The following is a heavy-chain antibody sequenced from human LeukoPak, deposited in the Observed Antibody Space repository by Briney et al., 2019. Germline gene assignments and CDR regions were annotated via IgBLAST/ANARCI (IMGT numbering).Heavy chain of an antibody. V-gene: IGHV1-2*02. CDR3: ARDQYYGSGPLDY. D-gene: IGHD3-10*01. Sequence: ASVKVSCKASGYTFTSYGISWVRQAPGQGLEWMGWINPNSGGTNYAQKFQGRVTMTRDTSISTAYMELSRLRSDDTAVYYCARDQYYGSGPLDYWGQGTLVTVSS. J-gene: IGHJ4*02. CDR2: INPNSGGT. CDR1: GYTFTSYG.